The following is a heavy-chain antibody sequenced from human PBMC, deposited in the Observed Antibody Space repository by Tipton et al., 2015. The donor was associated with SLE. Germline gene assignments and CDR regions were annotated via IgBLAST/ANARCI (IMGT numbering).Heavy chain of an antibody. V-gene: IGHV3-9*01. CDR2: LSWDSGSV. CDR3: AKDMRGSSVATPSYFDY. D-gene: IGHD6-13*01. Sequence: SLRLSCAASGFTFDDYAMHWVRQAPGKGLEWLSGLSWDSGSVGYADSVKGRFTISRDNAKNSLYLQMDSLRAEDTALYYCAKDMRGSSVATPSYFDYWGQGTLVTVSS. J-gene: IGHJ4*02. CDR1: GFTFDDYA.